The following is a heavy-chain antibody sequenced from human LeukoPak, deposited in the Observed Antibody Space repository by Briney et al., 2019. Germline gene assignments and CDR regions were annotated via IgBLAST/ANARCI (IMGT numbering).Heavy chain of an antibody. CDR2: INPSGGST. J-gene: IGHJ5*02. V-gene: IGHV1-46*01. CDR1: GYTFTSYY. Sequence: ASVKVSCKASGYTFTSYYMHWVRQAPGQGLEWMGIINPSGGSTSYAQKFQGRVTMTRDTSISTAYMELSRLRSDDTAVYYCARTHPRYYYDSSPQNWFDPWGQGTLVTVSS. CDR3: ARTHPRYYYDSSPQNWFDP. D-gene: IGHD3-22*01.